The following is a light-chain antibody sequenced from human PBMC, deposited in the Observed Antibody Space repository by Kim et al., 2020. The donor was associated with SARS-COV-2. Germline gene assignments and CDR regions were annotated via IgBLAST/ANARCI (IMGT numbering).Light chain of an antibody. CDR3: QQSRNYPYT. Sequence: DIQMTQSPSTLSASVGDRVTISCRASQSLSRWLAWYQQKPGKPPKLLIYRASSLETGVPWRFSGSGSETDFTLTISSLQPDDFATYYCQQSRNYPYTFGQGTKLEI. V-gene: IGKV1-5*03. J-gene: IGKJ2*01. CDR2: RAS. CDR1: QSLSRW.